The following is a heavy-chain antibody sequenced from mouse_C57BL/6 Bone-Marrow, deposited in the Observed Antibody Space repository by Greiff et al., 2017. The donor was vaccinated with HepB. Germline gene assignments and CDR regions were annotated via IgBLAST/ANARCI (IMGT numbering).Heavy chain of an antibody. CDR2: ISGGGGNT. J-gene: IGHJ1*03. CDR1: GFTFSSYT. Sequence: EVKLVESGGGLVKPGGSLKLSCAASGFTFSSYTMSWVRQTPEKRLEWVATISGGGGNTYYPDSVKGRFTISRDNAKNTLYLQMSSLRSEDTALYYCARQYYYGSSNWYFDVWGTGTTVTVSS. D-gene: IGHD1-1*01. V-gene: IGHV5-9*01. CDR3: ARQYYYGSSNWYFDV.